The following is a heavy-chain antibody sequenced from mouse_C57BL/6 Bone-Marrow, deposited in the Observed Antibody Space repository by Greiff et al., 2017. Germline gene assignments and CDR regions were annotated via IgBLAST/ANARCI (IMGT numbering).Heavy chain of an antibody. V-gene: IGHV1-80*01. CDR2: IYPGDGDT. CDR3: ARDWDYFDY. CDR1: GYAFSTYW. Sequence: LVESGAELVKPGASVKISCKVSGYAFSTYWMNWVKQRPGKGLEWIGQIYPGDGDTNYNGKFKGKAKLTADKSSSTAYMQLSSLTSEDSAVYFCARDWDYFDYWGQGTTLTVSS. D-gene: IGHD4-1*01. J-gene: IGHJ2*01.